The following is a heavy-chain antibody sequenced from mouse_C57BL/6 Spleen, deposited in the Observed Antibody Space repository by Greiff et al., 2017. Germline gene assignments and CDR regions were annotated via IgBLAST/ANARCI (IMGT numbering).Heavy chain of an antibody. Sequence: EVKLMESGPELVKPGASVKISCKASGYSFTDYNMNWVKQSNGKSLEWIGVINPNYGTTSYNQKFKGKATLTVDQSSSTAYMQLNSLTSEDSAVYYCARGYDALYYAMDYRGQGTSVTVSS. CDR3: ARGYDALYYAMDY. J-gene: IGHJ4*01. CDR2: INPNYGTT. V-gene: IGHV1-39*01. CDR1: GYSFTDYN. D-gene: IGHD2-2*01.